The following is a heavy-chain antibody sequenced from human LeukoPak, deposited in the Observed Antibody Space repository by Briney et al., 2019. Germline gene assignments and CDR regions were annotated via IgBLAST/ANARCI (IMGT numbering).Heavy chain of an antibody. J-gene: IGHJ4*02. V-gene: IGHV3-53*04. CDR3: ARVQTEYFDY. CDR2: IYSGGST. CDR1: GFTVSSNY. Sequence: GGSLRLSCGASGFTVSSNYMSWVRQARRKGVEWVSVIYSGGSTYYAESVKGRFTISTHNSKNTLYLQMNSLRAEDTAVYYCARVQTEYFDYWGQGTLVTVSS. D-gene: IGHD1-14*01.